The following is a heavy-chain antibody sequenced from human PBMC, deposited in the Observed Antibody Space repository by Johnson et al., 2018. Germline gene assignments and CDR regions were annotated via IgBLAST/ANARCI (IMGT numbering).Heavy chain of an antibody. J-gene: IGHJ6*02. CDR1: RGTFSSYA. Sequence: QEQLVQAGAEVKKDGSSVKVCCKASRGTFSSYAISWVRQAPGQGLEWMGGIIPIFGAANYAQKFPGRVTITADETTSTAYMELSSLRSEATAVYYCARVFYYYYYCMDVWGQGTTVTVSS. V-gene: IGHV1-69*01. CDR2: IIPIFGAA. CDR3: ARVFYYYYYCMDV.